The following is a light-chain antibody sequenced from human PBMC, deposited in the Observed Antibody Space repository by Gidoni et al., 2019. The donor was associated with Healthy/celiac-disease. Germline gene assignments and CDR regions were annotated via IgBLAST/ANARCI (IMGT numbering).Light chain of an antibody. J-gene: IGKJ1*01. V-gene: IGKV1-5*01. CDR3: QQYNSYSWT. Sequence: TQSPSTLSASVGDRVTITCRASQSISSWLAWYQQKPGKAPKLLIYDASSLESGVPSRFSGSGSGTEFTLTISSLQPDDFATYYCQQYNSYSWTFGQXTKVEIK. CDR1: QSISSW. CDR2: DAS.